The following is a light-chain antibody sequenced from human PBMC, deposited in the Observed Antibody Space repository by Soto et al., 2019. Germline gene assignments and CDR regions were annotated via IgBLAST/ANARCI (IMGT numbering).Light chain of an antibody. Sequence: QSALTQPASVSGSPGQSITISCTGTSSDLGGYNYVSWYQQHPGKAPKLMIYEVSNRPSGLSNRFSGSKSGNTASLTISGLQAEDEADYYCSSYTSSSTLVVFGTGTKVTVL. CDR2: EVS. CDR1: SSDLGGYNY. J-gene: IGLJ1*01. CDR3: SSYTSSSTLVV. V-gene: IGLV2-14*01.